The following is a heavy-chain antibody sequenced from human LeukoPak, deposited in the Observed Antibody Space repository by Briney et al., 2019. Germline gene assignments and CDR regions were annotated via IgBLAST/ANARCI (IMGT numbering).Heavy chain of an antibody. CDR3: AKDRSTYPYYFDY. Sequence: GSLRLSCAASGFTFSSYAMSWVRQAPGKGLEWVSSISGGSTYYADSVKGRFTISRDNSKNTLYLQMSSLRAEDTAVYYCAKDRSTYPYYFDYWGQGTLVTVSS. J-gene: IGHJ4*02. D-gene: IGHD1-1*01. CDR2: ISGGST. CDR1: GFTFSSYA. V-gene: IGHV3-23*01.